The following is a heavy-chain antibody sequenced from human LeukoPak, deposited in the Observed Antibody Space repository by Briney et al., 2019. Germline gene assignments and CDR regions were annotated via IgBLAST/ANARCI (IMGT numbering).Heavy chain of an antibody. CDR3: ARDSIPGYDSSGYMVAFDI. V-gene: IGHV3-11*05. J-gene: IGHJ3*02. CDR2: ISSSSSYT. Sequence: GGSLRLSCAASGFTFSDYYMSWIRQAPGKGLEWVSYISSSSSYTNYADSVKGRFTISRDNAKNSLYLQMNSLRAEDTAVYYCARDSIPGYDSSGYMVAFDIWGQGTMVTVSS. CDR1: GFTFSDYY. D-gene: IGHD3-22*01.